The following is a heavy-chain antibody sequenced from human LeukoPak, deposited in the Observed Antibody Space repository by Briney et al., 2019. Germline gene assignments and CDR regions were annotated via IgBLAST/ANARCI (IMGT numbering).Heavy chain of an antibody. CDR2: IYYSGST. Sequence: SQTLSLTCTVSGGSISSGDYYWSWIRQPPGKGLEWIGYIYYSGSTYYNPSLKSRVTISVDTSKNQFSLKLSSVTAADTAVYYCARWEDGYCSGGSCSYFDYWGQGTLVTVSS. V-gene: IGHV4-30-4*01. D-gene: IGHD2-15*01. CDR3: ARWEDGYCSGGSCSYFDY. CDR1: GGSISSGDYY. J-gene: IGHJ4*02.